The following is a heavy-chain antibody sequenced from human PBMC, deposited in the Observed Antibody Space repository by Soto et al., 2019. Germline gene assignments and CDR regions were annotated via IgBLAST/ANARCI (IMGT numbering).Heavy chain of an antibody. V-gene: IGHV3-30*18. CDR1: GFTFSSYG. CDR3: AKDSSGYYLDY. J-gene: IGHJ4*02. Sequence: HPVGSLRLSCAASGFTFSSYGMHWVRQAPGKGLEWVAVISYDGSNKYYADSVKGRFTISRDNSKNTLYLQMNSLRAEDTAVYYCAKDSSGYYLDYWGQGTLVTVSS. D-gene: IGHD3-22*01. CDR2: ISYDGSNK.